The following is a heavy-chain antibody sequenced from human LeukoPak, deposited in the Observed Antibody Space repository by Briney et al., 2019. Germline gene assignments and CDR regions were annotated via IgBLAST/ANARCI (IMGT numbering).Heavy chain of an antibody. CDR1: GGSISSGGYS. D-gene: IGHD2-2*01. CDR3: AGAAAARGVDY. Sequence: NPSQTLSLTCTVSGGSISSGGYSWSWIRQHPGKGPEWIGYIYYSGSTYYNPSLKSRVTISVDTSKNQFSLKLSSVTAADTAVYYCAGAAAARGVDYWGQGTLVTVSS. V-gene: IGHV4-31*03. J-gene: IGHJ4*02. CDR2: IYYSGST.